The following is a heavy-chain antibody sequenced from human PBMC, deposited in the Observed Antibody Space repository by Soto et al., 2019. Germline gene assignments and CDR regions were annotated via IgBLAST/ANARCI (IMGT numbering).Heavy chain of an antibody. CDR2: IVVGSGNT. D-gene: IGHD1-26*01. CDR1: GFTFTSSA. J-gene: IGHJ4*02. Sequence: ASVKVSCKASGFTFTSSAVQWVRQARGQRLEWIGWIVVGSGNTNYAQKFQERVTITRDMSTSTAYMELSSLRSEDTAVYYCAASEDIVGATFDYWGQGTLVTVSS. V-gene: IGHV1-58*01. CDR3: AASEDIVGATFDY.